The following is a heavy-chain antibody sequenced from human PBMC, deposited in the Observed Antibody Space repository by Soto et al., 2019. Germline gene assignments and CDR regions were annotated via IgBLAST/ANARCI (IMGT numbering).Heavy chain of an antibody. CDR2: IKSKVDGGTT. CDR1: GFTFSNAW. CDR3: NTGGYFLDY. V-gene: IGHV3-15*07. Sequence: EVQLVESGGGLVKPGGSLRLSCAGSGFTFSNAWMNWVRQAPGKGLEWVGRIKSKVDGGTTDYAAPVKGRFIISRDDSQNTVSLQMNSLKTEDTAVYYCNTGGYFLDYWGQGTLVTVSS. D-gene: IGHD3-22*01. J-gene: IGHJ4*02.